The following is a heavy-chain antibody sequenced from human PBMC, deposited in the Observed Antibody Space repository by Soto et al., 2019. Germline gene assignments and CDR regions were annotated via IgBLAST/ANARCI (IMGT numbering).Heavy chain of an antibody. J-gene: IGHJ3*01. V-gene: IGHV3-21*01. CDR2: ISSSSSFI. CDR3: ARDQPHDYNYDSSGYWRGAFDV. CDR1: GFTFYNYA. D-gene: IGHD3-22*01. Sequence: GGSLRLSCAASGFTFYNYAMNWVRQAPGRGLEWVSSISSSSSFIYYADSLKGRFTISRDDAKKSLYLQMNSLRAEDTAVYYCARDQPHDYNYDSSGYWRGAFDVWGQGIMVTVSS.